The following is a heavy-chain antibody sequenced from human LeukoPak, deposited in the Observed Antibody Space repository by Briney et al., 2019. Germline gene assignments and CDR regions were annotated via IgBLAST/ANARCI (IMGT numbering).Heavy chain of an antibody. CDR2: ISAYNGNT. J-gene: IGHJ3*02. V-gene: IGHV1-18*01. D-gene: IGHD2-2*01. Sequence: ASVKVSCKASGYTFTSYGISWVRQAPGQGLEWMGWISAYNGNTNYAQKLQGRVTMTTDTSTSTAYMELSSLRSEDTAVYYCATGLLGNIVVVPAAIHAFDIWGQGTMVTVSS. CDR1: GYTFTSYG. CDR3: ATGLLGNIVVVPAAIHAFDI.